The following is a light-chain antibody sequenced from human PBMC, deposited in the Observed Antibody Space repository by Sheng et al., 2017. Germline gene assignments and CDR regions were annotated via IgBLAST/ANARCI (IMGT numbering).Light chain of an antibody. Sequence: EIMMTQSPAILSVSPGEKATLSCRASENIGSHLAWYQQKRGQAPRLLIHDADIRAPGVPARFSGSGSGTDFTLTINSLEAEDFAVYYCQQYKDWPPWTFGRGTKVDIK. CDR2: DAD. CDR1: ENIGSH. CDR3: QQYKDWPPWT. V-gene: IGKV3-15*01. J-gene: IGKJ1*01.